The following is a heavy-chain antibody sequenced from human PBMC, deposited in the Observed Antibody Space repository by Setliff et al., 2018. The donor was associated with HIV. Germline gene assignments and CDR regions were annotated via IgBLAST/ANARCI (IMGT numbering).Heavy chain of an antibody. V-gene: IGHV3-7*01. Sequence: GGSLRLSCTASGFTFSASWMTWVRQAPGKGLEWVALINPDSTATYYADSVKGRFTISRDDAKTSLYLQMNSLRAEDTAVYYCVRDLVYYYDNSGSFYVAEYFQHWGQGTLVTVSS. D-gene: IGHD3-22*01. CDR3: VRDLVYYYDNSGSFYVAEYFQH. CDR1: GFTFSASW. J-gene: IGHJ1*01. CDR2: INPDSTAT.